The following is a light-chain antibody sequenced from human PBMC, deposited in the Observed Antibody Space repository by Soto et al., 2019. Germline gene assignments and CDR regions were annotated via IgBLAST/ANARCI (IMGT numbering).Light chain of an antibody. J-gene: IGLJ1*01. CDR2: DVS. Sequence: QSALTQPRSVSGSPAQSVTISCTGTSSDVGGYNYVSWYQQHPGKAPKLMIYDVSKRPSGVPDRFSGSKSGNTASLTISGLQAEDEADYYCCSYAGSSYVFGTGT. CDR1: SSDVGGYNY. V-gene: IGLV2-11*01. CDR3: CSYAGSSYV.